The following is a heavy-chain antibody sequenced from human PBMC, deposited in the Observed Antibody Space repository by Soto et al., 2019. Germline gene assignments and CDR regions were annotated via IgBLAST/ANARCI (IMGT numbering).Heavy chain of an antibody. D-gene: IGHD1-26*01. CDR3: AAGERGGAPWELLHSFYYYHGMDV. V-gene: IGHV1-58*01. CDR1: GFTFTSSA. CDR2: IVVGSGNT. Sequence: GASVKVSCKASGFTFTSSAVQWVRQARGQRLEWIGWIVVGSGNTNYAQKFQERVTITRDMSTSTAYMELSSLRSEDTAVYYCAAGERGGAPWELLHSFYYYHGMDVWGQGTTVTVSS. J-gene: IGHJ6*02.